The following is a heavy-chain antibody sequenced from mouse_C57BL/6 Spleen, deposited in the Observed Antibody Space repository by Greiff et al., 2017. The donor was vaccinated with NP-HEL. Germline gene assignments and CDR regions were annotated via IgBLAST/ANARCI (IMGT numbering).Heavy chain of an antibody. CDR2: INPSTGGT. Sequence: EVQLQQSGPELVKPGASVKISCKASGYSFTGYYMNWVKQSPEKSLEWIGEINPSTGGTTYNQKFKAKATLTVDKSSSTAYMQLKSLTSEDSAVYYCASPAQAFAWFAYWGQGTLVTVSA. J-gene: IGHJ3*01. V-gene: IGHV1-42*01. CDR3: ASPAQAFAWFAY. CDR1: GYSFTGYY. D-gene: IGHD3-2*02.